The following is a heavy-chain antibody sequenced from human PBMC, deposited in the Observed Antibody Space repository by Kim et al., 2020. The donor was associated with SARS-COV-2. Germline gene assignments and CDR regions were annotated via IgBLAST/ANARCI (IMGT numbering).Heavy chain of an antibody. V-gene: IGHV1-24*01. CDR2: FDLDDGET. Sequence: ASVKVSCKVSGYTLTELSMHWVRQAPGKGLEWMGGFDLDDGETLYAQKFQGRVTMTEDTSTDTAYIELSSLRSEDTAVYYCATASAGSYYIDYFDYWGQGTLVTVSS. D-gene: IGHD3-10*01. J-gene: IGHJ4*02. CDR1: GYTLTELS. CDR3: ATASAGSYYIDYFDY.